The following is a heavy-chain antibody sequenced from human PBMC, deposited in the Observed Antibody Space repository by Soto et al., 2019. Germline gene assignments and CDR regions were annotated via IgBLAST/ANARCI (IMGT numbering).Heavy chain of an antibody. CDR3: AHLVVAGLTYYFDS. Sequence: QITLKESGPTLVKPTQTLTLTCTFSGFSLSTSAVGVGWIRQPPGKALEWLAFIYWDDDKRYSPSLKSSLTITKDTSKNQVVRAMTNMDPVDTATYYCAHLVVAGLTYYFDSWGQGTRVTVSS. J-gene: IGHJ4*02. D-gene: IGHD2-15*01. CDR2: IYWDDDK. V-gene: IGHV2-5*02. CDR1: GFSLSTSAVG.